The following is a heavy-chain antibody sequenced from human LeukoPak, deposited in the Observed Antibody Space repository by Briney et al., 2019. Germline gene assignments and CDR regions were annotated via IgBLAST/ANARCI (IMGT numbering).Heavy chain of an antibody. J-gene: IGHJ6*03. CDR3: AKAAVTTWGYYYYYMDV. Sequence: SVKVSCKASGGTFSSYAISWVRRAPGQGLEWMGGIIPIFGTANYAQKFQGRVTITTDESTSTAYMELSSLRSEDTAVYYCAKAAVTTWGYYYYYMDVWGKGTTVTVSS. CDR2: IIPIFGTA. CDR1: GGTFSSYA. D-gene: IGHD4-11*01. V-gene: IGHV1-69*05.